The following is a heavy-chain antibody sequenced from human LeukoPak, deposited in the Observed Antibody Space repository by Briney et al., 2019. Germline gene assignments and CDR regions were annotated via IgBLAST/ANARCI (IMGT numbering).Heavy chain of an antibody. CDR1: GGSFSGYY. CDR3: ARGPNYDYVWGSYRRNFDY. CDR2: INHSGST. J-gene: IGHJ4*02. Sequence: LETLSLTCAVYGGSFSGYYWSWIRQPPGKGLEWIGEINHSGSTNYNQSLKSRVTISVDTSKNQFSLKLSSVTAADTAVYYCARGPNYDYVWGSYRRNFDYWGQGTLVTVSS. D-gene: IGHD3-16*02. V-gene: IGHV4-34*01.